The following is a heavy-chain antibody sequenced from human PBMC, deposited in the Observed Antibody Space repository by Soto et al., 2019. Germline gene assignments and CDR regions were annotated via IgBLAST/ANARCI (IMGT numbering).Heavy chain of an antibody. CDR2: IYYSGST. CDR1: GGSISSYY. V-gene: IGHV4-59*01. J-gene: IGHJ1*01. Sequence: SETLSLTCTVSGGSISSYYWGWIRQPPGKGLEWIGYIYYSGSTNYNPSLKSRVTISVDTSKNQFSLKLSSVTAADTAVYYCARSTITIFGVVPDVSFQHWGQGTLVTVSS. D-gene: IGHD3-3*01. CDR3: ARSTITIFGVVPDVSFQH.